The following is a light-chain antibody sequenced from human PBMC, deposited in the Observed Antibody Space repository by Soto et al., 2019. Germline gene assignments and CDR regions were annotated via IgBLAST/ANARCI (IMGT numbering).Light chain of an antibody. J-gene: IGKJ1*01. V-gene: IGKV1-13*02. CDR2: KAS. Sequence: AIQLTQSPSSLSASVGDRVTITCRASQGISSALAWYQQKPGKAPKLLIYKASTLESGVPSNFSGSGSGTEFTLTISSLQPEDFATYYCQQYNSYPWTFGQGTKVDI. CDR3: QQYNSYPWT. CDR1: QGISSA.